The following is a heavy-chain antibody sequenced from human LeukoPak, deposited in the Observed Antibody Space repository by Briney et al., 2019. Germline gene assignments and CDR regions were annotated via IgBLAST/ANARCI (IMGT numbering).Heavy chain of an antibody. D-gene: IGHD6-13*01. CDR3: ASSRTAASSNWFDP. J-gene: IGHJ5*02. V-gene: IGHV3-53*01. Sequence: PGGSLRLSCAASGFNFASNWMHWVRQAPGKGLEWVSIIHTNGNTYYADSVEGRFTTSRDNSKNTLYLQMNSLRTEDTAVYYCASSRTAASSNWFDPWGQGTLVTVSS. CDR1: GFNFASNW. CDR2: IHTNGNT.